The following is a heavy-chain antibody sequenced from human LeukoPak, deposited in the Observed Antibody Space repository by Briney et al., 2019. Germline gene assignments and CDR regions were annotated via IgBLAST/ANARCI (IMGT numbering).Heavy chain of an antibody. Sequence: GESLQISCKSSGYSFTTYWIAWVRRMPGKGLEWMGIIYPGDSDTRYSPSFQGQVTISADKSISTAYLQWTSLKASDSAMYYCARVLIRGGEIDYWGQGTRVTVSS. J-gene: IGHJ4*02. D-gene: IGHD2-21*01. CDR3: ARVLIRGGEIDY. CDR2: IYPGDSDT. V-gene: IGHV5-51*01. CDR1: GYSFTTYW.